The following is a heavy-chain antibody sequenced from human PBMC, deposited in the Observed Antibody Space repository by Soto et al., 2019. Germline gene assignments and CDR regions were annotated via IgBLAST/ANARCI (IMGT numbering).Heavy chain of an antibody. CDR2: IFSSGST. J-gene: IGHJ4*02. CDR3: AREGSYSAYNFAHGIQLWSFDF. Sequence: SETLSLTCTVSGGSINTLYWSWVRQPAGKGLEWIGRIFSSGSTSFNPSLESRVAMSVDTSKNHFSLNLSSVTAADMAVYYCAREGSYSAYNFAHGIQLWSFDFWGQGALVTVSS. CDR1: GGSINTLY. D-gene: IGHD5-12*01. V-gene: IGHV4-4*07.